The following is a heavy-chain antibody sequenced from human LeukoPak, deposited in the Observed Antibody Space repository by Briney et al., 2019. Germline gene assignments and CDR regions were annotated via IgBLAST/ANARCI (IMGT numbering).Heavy chain of an antibody. D-gene: IGHD6-6*01. V-gene: IGHV5-51*01. CDR2: IYPGESDT. CDR3: ARLSSIAAPVRY. CDR1: GYSFTSYW. Sequence: GESLKISCKGSGYSFTSYWIGWVGQMPGKCLEWMGIIYPGESDTRYSPSFQGQVPISADKSISTAYLQWSSLKASDTAMYYCARLSSIAAPVRYWGQGTLVTVSS. J-gene: IGHJ4*02.